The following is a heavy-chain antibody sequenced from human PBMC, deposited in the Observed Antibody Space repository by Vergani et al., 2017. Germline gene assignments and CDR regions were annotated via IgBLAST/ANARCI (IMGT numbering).Heavy chain of an antibody. V-gene: IGHV4-39*07. D-gene: IGHD1-26*01. CDR3: GREERRAGGGAFDI. CDR1: GGSISSSSYY. CDR2: IYYSGST. J-gene: IGHJ3*02. Sequence: QLQLQESGPGLVKPSETLSLTCTVSGGSISSSSYYWGWIRQPPGKGLEWIGSIYYSGSTYYNPSLKSRVTISVDTSKNQFSLKLSSVTAADTAVYYCGREERRAGGGAFDIWGQGTMVTVSS.